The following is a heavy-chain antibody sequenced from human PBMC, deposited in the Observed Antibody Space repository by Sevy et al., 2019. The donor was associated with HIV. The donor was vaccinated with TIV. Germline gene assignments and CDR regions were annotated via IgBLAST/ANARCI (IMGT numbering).Heavy chain of an antibody. V-gene: IGHV3-30*04. CDR3: ARDDGYSINWYPGY. Sequence: GSLRLSCAASGFTFSTYAMHWVRQAPGKGLEWVAVISYDGGTKYYADSVKGRFTISRDNSKNTLYVQMNSLRAEDTAVYYCARDDGYSINWYPGYWGQGTLVTVSS. D-gene: IGHD6-13*01. CDR1: GFTFSTYA. J-gene: IGHJ4*02. CDR2: ISYDGGTK.